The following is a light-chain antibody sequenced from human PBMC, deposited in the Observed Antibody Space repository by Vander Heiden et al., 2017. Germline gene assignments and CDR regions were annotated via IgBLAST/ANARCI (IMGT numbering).Light chain of an antibody. Sequence: IVMTQYPATLSVSPGERATLSCRASQSVSSNLAWYQQKPGQAPRLLIYGASTRATGIPARFSGSGSGTEFTLTISSLQSEDFAVYYCQQYNNWLRTFGQGTKVEIK. V-gene: IGKV3-15*01. CDR3: QQYNNWLRT. CDR2: GAS. CDR1: QSVSSN. J-gene: IGKJ1*01.